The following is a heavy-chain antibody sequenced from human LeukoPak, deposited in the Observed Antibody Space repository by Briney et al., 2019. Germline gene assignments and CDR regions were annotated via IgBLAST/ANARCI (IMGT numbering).Heavy chain of an antibody. Sequence: ASVKVSYKASEYTFSDYHMHWVRQAPGQGLEWMGWINPNSGGTNYAQKFQGRVTMTRDTSISTAYMELSGLRSDDTAVYYCARRYSDSSEGFDYWGQGTLVTVSS. CDR3: ARRYSDSSEGFDY. V-gene: IGHV1-2*02. D-gene: IGHD6-6*01. J-gene: IGHJ4*02. CDR2: INPNSGGT. CDR1: EYTFSDYH.